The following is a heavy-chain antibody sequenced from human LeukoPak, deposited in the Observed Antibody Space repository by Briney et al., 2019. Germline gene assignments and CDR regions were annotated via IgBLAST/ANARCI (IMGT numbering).Heavy chain of an antibody. V-gene: IGHV3-7*01. CDR1: GFTFSSYW. CDR3: ANLVLRYFDRLRYFQH. D-gene: IGHD3-9*01. Sequence: PGGSLRLSCAASGFTFSSYWMSWVRQAPGKGLEWVANIKQDGSEKYYVDSVKGRFTISRDNAKNSLYLQMNSLRAEDTAVYYCANLVLRYFDRLRYFQHWGQGTLVTVSS. CDR2: IKQDGSEK. J-gene: IGHJ1*01.